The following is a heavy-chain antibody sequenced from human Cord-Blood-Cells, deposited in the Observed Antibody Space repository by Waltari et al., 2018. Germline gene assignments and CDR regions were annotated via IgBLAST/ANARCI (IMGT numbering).Heavy chain of an antibody. CDR1: GFPFSSSW. CDR2: INSDGSST. D-gene: IGHD1-1*01. CDR3: ARDGKVQYYFDY. V-gene: IGHV3-74*01. Sequence: EVQLVESGGGLVQPGGSLRLSFAASGFPFSSSWMPLVRQAPGKGLVWVSRINSDGSSTSYADSVKGRFTISRDNAKNTLYLQMNSLRAEDTAVYYCARDGKVQYYFDYWGQGTLVTVSS. J-gene: IGHJ4*02.